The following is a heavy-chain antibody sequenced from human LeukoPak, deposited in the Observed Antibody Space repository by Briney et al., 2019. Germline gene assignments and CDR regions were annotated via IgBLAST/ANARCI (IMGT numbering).Heavy chain of an antibody. CDR3: AKCSDYVWGSYKRGGSS. CDR1: GFTFDIFA. Sequence: GGSLRLSCAASGFTFDIFAMSWVRQAPGKGLEWVSAISGSGGSTYYADSVKGRFTISRDNSKNTLYLQMNSLRAEDTAVYYCAKCSDYVWGSYKRGGSSWGQGTLVTVSS. J-gene: IGHJ4*02. V-gene: IGHV3-23*01. D-gene: IGHD3-16*01. CDR2: ISGSGGST.